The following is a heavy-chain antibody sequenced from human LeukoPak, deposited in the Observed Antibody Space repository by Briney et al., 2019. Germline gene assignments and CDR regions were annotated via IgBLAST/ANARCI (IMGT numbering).Heavy chain of an antibody. CDR1: GGSISSGGYY. J-gene: IGHJ3*02. Sequence: PSQTLSLTCTVSGGSISSGGYYWSWIRQPPGKGLEWIGYIYHSGSTYYNPSLKSRVTISVDTSKNQFSLKLSSVTAADTAVYYCARLSRVADAFDIWGQGTMVTVSS. V-gene: IGHV4-30-2*05. CDR3: ARLSRVADAFDI. CDR2: IYHSGST. D-gene: IGHD3-3*01.